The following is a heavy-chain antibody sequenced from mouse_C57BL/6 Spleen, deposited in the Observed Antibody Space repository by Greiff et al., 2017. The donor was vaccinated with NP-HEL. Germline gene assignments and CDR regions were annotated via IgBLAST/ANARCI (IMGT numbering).Heavy chain of an antibody. Sequence: QVQLQQSGAELVRPGASVTLSCKASGYTFTDYEMHWVKQTPVHGLEWIGAIDPETGGTAYNQKFKGKAILTADKSSSTAYMALRSLTSEDSAFYYCTRTTLYYGNYVNAMDYWGQGTSVTVSS. J-gene: IGHJ4*01. CDR2: IDPETGGT. V-gene: IGHV1-15*01. D-gene: IGHD2-1*01. CDR1: GYTFTDYE. CDR3: TRTTLYYGNYVNAMDY.